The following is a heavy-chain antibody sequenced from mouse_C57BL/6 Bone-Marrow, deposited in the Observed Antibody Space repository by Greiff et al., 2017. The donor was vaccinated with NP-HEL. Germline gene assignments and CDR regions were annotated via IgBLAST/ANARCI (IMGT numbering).Heavy chain of an antibody. V-gene: IGHV2-2*01. D-gene: IGHD4-1*01. CDR2: IWSGGST. CDR3: ARNWGWDVRNWYFDV. J-gene: IGHJ1*03. CDR1: GFSLTSYG. Sequence: VKLVESGPGLVRPSQSLSITCTVSGFSLTSYGVHCVRQSPGKGLEWLGVIWSGGSTDYNAAFISRLSISKDNSKSQVFFKMNSLQADDTAIYYCARNWGWDVRNWYFDVWGTGTTVTVSS.